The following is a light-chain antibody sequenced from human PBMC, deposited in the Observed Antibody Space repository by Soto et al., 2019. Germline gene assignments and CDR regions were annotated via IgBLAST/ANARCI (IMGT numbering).Light chain of an antibody. J-gene: IGKJ2*01. Sequence: DIQMTQSPSSLSASVGDRVTITCRASQGIGKSLNWYQQRQGRAPKLLIFDASNLEEGVPSRFSGSGSGTFFSFTVSSLQPEDTATYYCQHYDNLPYIFCQGTKLEIK. V-gene: IGKV1-33*01. CDR2: DAS. CDR1: QGIGKS. CDR3: QHYDNLPYI.